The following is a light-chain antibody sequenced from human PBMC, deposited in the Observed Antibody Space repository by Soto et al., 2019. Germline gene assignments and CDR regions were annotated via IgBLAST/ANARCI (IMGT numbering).Light chain of an antibody. J-gene: IGKJ4*01. Sequence: EIVLTQSPATLSLSPGERATLSCRASQSVSSYLAWYQQKPGQAPRLLIYDASNRATGIPARFSGSGSGTEFTLTISSLKSEDFEVYYCQQYDNWPLTFGGGTKVDIK. CDR1: QSVSSY. V-gene: IGKV3-11*01. CDR2: DAS. CDR3: QQYDNWPLT.